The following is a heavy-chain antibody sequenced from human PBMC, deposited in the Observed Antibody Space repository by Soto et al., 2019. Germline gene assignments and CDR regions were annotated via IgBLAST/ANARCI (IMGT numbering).Heavy chain of an antibody. CDR1: GFTFSSYA. Sequence: GGSLRLSCSASGFTFSSYAMHWVRQAPGKGLEYVSAISSNGGSTYYADSVKGRFTISRDNSKNTLYLQMSSLRAEDTAVYYCVKDPLRITMVRGVTAPYFDYWGQGTLVTVSS. CDR3: VKDPLRITMVRGVTAPYFDY. V-gene: IGHV3-64D*06. D-gene: IGHD3-10*01. J-gene: IGHJ4*02. CDR2: ISSNGGST.